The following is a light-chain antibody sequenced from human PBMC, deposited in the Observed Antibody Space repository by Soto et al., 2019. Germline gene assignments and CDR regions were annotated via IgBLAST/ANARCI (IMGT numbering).Light chain of an antibody. J-gene: IGKJ4*01. V-gene: IGKV1-39*01. CDR2: SAS. CDR3: LQTYSTPLT. CDR1: QSISNY. Sequence: DIQMTQSPSSLSASVGDRDTITCRASQSISNYLIWYQQKPGKAPKLLIYSASNLQSGVPSRFSGSGSVTDFTLTITSLQPEDFATYYCLQTYSTPLTFGGGTKVEIK.